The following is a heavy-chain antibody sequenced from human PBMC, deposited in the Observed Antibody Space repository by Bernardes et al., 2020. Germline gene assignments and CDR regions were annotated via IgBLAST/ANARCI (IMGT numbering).Heavy chain of an antibody. CDR3: VRDTPYGSAVFDP. CDR1: GFTVSSNY. Sequence: GGSLRLSCAAWGFTVSSNYMNWVHQAPGEGLEWVSVLYGGGDTYYADSVRGRFTISRDTSKNMLFLQMNSLRAEDTAVYYCVRDTPYGSAVFDPWGQGILVIVSS. CDR2: LYGGGDT. V-gene: IGHV3-53*01. D-gene: IGHD3-10*01. J-gene: IGHJ5*02.